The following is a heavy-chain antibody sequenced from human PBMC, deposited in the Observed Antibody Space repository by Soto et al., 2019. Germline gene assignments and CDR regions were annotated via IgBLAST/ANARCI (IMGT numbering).Heavy chain of an antibody. CDR2: ISYDGSNK. CDR1: GFTCSSYG. V-gene: IGHV3-30*18. Sequence: GGSLRLSCAASGFTCSSYGMHWVRQAPGKGLEWVAVISYDGSNKYYADSAKGRFTISRDNSKNTLYLQMNSLRAEDTAVYYCAKDRSGWYTHYYYGMDVWGQGTTVTVSS. CDR3: AKDRSGWYTHYYYGMDV. J-gene: IGHJ6*02. D-gene: IGHD6-19*01.